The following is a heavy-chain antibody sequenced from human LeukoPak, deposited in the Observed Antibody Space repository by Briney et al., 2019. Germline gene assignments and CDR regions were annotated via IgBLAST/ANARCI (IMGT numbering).Heavy chain of an antibody. CDR2: ISYDGSNK. D-gene: IGHD3-3*01. V-gene: IGHV3-30*04. Sequence: QSGGSLRLSCAASGFTFSSYAMHWVRQAPGKGLEWVAVISYDGSNKYYADSVKGRFTISRDNSKNTLYLQMNSLRAEDTAVYYCTRDPYDFRSGYHYYYGMDVWGQGTTVTVSS. CDR1: GFTFSSYA. CDR3: TRDPYDFRSGYHYYYGMDV. J-gene: IGHJ6*02.